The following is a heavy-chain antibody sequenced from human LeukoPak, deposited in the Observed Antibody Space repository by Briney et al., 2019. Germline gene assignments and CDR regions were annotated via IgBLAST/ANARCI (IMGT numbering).Heavy chain of an antibody. CDR3: ARERYGDYVFDY. CDR1: GFTFSSYS. Sequence: GGSLRLSCAASGFTFSSYSMNWVRQAPRKGLEWVSSISSSSSYIYYADSVKGRFTISRDNAKNSLYLQMNSLRAEDTAVYYCARERYGDYVFDYWGQGTLVTVSS. CDR2: ISSSSSYI. D-gene: IGHD4-17*01. V-gene: IGHV3-21*01. J-gene: IGHJ4*02.